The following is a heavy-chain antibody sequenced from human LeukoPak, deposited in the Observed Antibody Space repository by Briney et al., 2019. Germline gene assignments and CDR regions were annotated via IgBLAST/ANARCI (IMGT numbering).Heavy chain of an antibody. Sequence: GGSPKLSCSGFTFSGSALHWVRQASGKGLEWVGRIRSKANDYATTYAASVKGRFSISRDDSKNTAYLQMKSLKAEDTALYYCTTTGRVVGFDYWGQGTQVTVSS. D-gene: IGHD2-21*01. J-gene: IGHJ4*02. CDR2: IRSKANDYAT. V-gene: IGHV3-73*01. CDR1: GFTFSGSA. CDR3: TTTGRVVGFDY.